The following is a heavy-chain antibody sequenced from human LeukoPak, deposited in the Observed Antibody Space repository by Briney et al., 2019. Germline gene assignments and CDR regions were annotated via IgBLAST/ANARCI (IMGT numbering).Heavy chain of an antibody. J-gene: IGHJ3*02. Sequence: GGSLRLSCAASGFTFRSYWMSWVRQAPGKGLEWVAVISYDGSNKYYADSVKGRFTISRDNSKNTLYLQMNSLRAEDTAVYYCAKAGNIVATIPPAFDIWGQGTMVTVSS. V-gene: IGHV3-30*18. CDR1: GFTFRSYW. CDR3: AKAGNIVATIPPAFDI. CDR2: ISYDGSNK. D-gene: IGHD5-12*01.